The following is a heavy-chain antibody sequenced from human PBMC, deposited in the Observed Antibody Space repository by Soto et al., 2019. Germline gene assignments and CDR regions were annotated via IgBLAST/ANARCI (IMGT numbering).Heavy chain of an antibody. CDR1: GFTFSRYA. CDR2: IRGRGGSP. J-gene: IGHJ4*02. CDR3: AKEGGYDSSGYFSFDY. D-gene: IGHD3-22*01. Sequence: GGSLRLSCAASGFTFSRYAMSWVLQAPGEGLEWVSSIRGRGGSPYYADSVTGRFTISRDNSKNTLYVQMSSLRAEDTAVYYCAKEGGYDSSGYFSFDYWGQGTLVTVSS. V-gene: IGHV3-23*01.